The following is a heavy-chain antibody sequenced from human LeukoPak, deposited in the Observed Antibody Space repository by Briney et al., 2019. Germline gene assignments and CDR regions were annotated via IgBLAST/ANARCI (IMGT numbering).Heavy chain of an antibody. J-gene: IGHJ6*02. V-gene: IGHV3-49*04. CDR2: IRSRAYGATT. D-gene: IGHD3-10*01. Sequence: GGSLRLSCRGYGFIFGDHAMSWVRRPPGKGLEWVGFIRSRAYGATTEYAASVEGRFIISRDDSKGIAYLEMNSLETDDTALYYCARGPILLWIHNGMDVWGQGTTVIVFS. CDR1: GFIFGDHA. CDR3: ARGPILLWIHNGMDV.